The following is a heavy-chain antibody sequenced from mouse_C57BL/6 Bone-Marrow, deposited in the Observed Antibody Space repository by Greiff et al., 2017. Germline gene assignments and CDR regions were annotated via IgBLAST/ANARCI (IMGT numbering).Heavy chain of an antibody. V-gene: IGHV1-81*01. CDR1: GYTFTSYG. J-gene: IGHJ4*01. D-gene: IGHD1-1*01. Sequence: LVESGAELARPGASVKLSCKASGYTFTSYGISWVKQRTGQGLEWIGEIYPRSGNTYYNEKFKGKATLTADKSSSTAYMELRSLTSEDSAVYFCARIGYGSSYAMDYWGQGTSVTVSS. CDR3: ARIGYGSSYAMDY. CDR2: IYPRSGNT.